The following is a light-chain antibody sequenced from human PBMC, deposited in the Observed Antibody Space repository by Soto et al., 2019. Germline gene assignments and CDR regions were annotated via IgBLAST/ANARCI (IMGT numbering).Light chain of an antibody. Sequence: QSVLTQPPSVSAATGQKVTISCSGSSSNLGNNYVSWYQQLPGTAPKLLISDNNKRPSGIPDRFSGSKSGTSATLGITGLQTGDEADYYCVTWDSGRSAVVFGGGTKLTVL. CDR3: VTWDSGRSAVV. V-gene: IGLV1-51*01. CDR1: SSNLGNNY. CDR2: DNN. J-gene: IGLJ2*01.